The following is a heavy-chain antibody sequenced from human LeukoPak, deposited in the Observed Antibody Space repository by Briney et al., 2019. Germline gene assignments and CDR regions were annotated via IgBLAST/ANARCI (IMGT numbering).Heavy chain of an antibody. D-gene: IGHD3-10*01. CDR3: AREGASSLVRGVIGY. CDR1: GFTFSNYW. J-gene: IGHJ4*02. V-gene: IGHV3-7*03. Sequence: GGSLRLSCAASGFTFSNYWMTWVRQAPGKGLEWVANIKEDGSEKYYVDSVKGRFTISRDHSQNTLYLQMNSLRVEDTAVYYCAREGASSLVRGVIGYWGPGTLVTVSS. CDR2: IKEDGSEK.